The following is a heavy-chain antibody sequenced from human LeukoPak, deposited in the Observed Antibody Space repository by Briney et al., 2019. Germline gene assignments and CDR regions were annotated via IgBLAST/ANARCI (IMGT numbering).Heavy chain of an antibody. V-gene: IGHV1-69*04. D-gene: IGHD3-22*01. CDR1: GGTFSSYA. CDR3: ARGDYYDSSGYYYPYYFDY. J-gene: IGHJ4*02. Sequence: ASVKVSCKASGGTFSSYAISWVRQAPGQGLEWMGRIIPILGIANYAQKFQGRVTITTDESTSTAYMELSSLRSEDTAVYYCARGDYYDSSGYYYPYYFDYWGQGTLVTVSS. CDR2: IIPILGIA.